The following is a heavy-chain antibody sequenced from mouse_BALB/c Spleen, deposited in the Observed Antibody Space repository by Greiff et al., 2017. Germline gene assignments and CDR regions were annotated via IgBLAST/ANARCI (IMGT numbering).Heavy chain of an antibody. CDR2: IDPYNGGT. V-gene: IGHV1S135*01. D-gene: IGHD2-3*01. CDR3: ARGGSDGYYAWFAY. J-gene: IGHJ3*01. CDR1: GYSFTGYN. Sequence: LVESGPELGKPGASVKISCKASGYSFTGYNMYWVKQSHRKSLEWIGYIDPYNGGTSYNQKSKGKATLTVDKSSSTAYMHLNCLTSEDSAIYYCARGGSDGYYAWFAYWGQGTLVTVSA.